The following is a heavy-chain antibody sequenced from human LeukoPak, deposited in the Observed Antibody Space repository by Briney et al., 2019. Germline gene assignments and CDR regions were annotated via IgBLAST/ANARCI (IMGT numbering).Heavy chain of an antibody. D-gene: IGHD1-14*01. CDR2: INHSGST. CDR3: ARGIPPEY. J-gene: IGHJ4*02. CDR1: GGSISSYY. Sequence: KPSETLSLTCTVSGGSISSYYWSWIRQPPGKGLEWIGEINHSGSTNYNPSLKSRVTISVDTSKNQFSLKLSSVTAADTAVYYCARGIPPEYWGQGTLVTVSS. V-gene: IGHV4-34*01.